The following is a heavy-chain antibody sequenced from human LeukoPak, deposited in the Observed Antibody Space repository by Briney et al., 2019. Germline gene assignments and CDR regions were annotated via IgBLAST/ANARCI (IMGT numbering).Heavy chain of an antibody. CDR1: GFTFTNYW. J-gene: IGHJ6*02. CDR3: ARGEQQLVDYYYGMDV. Sequence: PGGSLRLSCAASGFTFTNYWMSWVRQAPGEGLEWVANIKQDGSEKYYVDSVKGRFTISRDNAKNSLYLQMNSLRAEDTAVYYCARGEQQLVDYYYGMDVWGQGTTVTVSS. D-gene: IGHD6-13*01. CDR2: IKQDGSEK. V-gene: IGHV3-7*01.